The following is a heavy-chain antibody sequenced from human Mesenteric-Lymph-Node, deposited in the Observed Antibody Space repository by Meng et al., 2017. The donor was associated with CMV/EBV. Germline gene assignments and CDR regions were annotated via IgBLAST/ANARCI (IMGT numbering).Heavy chain of an antibody. V-gene: IGHV4-31*03. J-gene: IGHJ3*02. D-gene: IGHD3-10*01. CDR2: IYNSGST. Sequence: SETLSLTCTVSGGSISSGGYYWSWIRQYPGKGLEWIGYIYNSGSTYPNPSLKSRVTISVDTSKNKFSLKLRSVTAADTAVYYCARISGGSPVNAFDIWGQGAMVTVSS. CDR1: GGSISSGGYY. CDR3: ARISGGSPVNAFDI.